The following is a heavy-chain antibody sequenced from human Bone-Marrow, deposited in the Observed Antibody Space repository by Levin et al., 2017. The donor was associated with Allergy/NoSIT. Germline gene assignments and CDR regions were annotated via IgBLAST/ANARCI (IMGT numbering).Heavy chain of an antibody. J-gene: IGHJ4*02. CDR1: GFTFSSYW. CDR2: IKQDGSEK. CDR3: ARTSPYDYVWGSYRGCYFDY. D-gene: IGHD3-16*02. V-gene: IGHV3-7*04. Sequence: LSLTCAASGFTFSSYWMTWVRQAPGKGLEWVANIKQDGSEKYYVDSVKGRFTISRDNTKNSLYLQMNSLRAEDTAVYYCARTSPYDYVWGSYRGCYFDYWGQGALVTVSS.